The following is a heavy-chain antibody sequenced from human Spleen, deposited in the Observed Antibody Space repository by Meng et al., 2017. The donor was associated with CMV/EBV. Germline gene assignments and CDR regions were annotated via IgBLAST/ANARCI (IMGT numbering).Heavy chain of an antibody. CDR3: ARGSPGAEYFQH. CDR1: GGSFSSYA. Sequence: SCKSYGGSFSSYAISWVRQAPGQGLEWMGGIIPIFGTANYAQKFQGRVTITTDEYTSTAYMELSSLRSEDTAVYYCARGSPGAEYFQHWGQGTLVTVSS. V-gene: IGHV1-69*05. CDR2: IIPIFGTA. J-gene: IGHJ1*01.